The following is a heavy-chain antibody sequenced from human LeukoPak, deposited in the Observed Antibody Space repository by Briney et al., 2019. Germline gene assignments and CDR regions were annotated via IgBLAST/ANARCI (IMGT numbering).Heavy chain of an antibody. CDR3: AKGSFHCSSTSCPNDY. D-gene: IGHD2-2*01. CDR1: GFTFSSYG. V-gene: IGHV3-23*01. J-gene: IGHJ4*02. Sequence: GGSLRLSCAASGFTFSSYGMSWVRQAPGKGLEWVSAISGSGTTTFYADSVKGRFTISRDNSKNTLYLQMNSLRAEDTAVYYCAKGSFHCSSTSCPNDYWGQGTLVTVSS. CDR2: ISGSGTTT.